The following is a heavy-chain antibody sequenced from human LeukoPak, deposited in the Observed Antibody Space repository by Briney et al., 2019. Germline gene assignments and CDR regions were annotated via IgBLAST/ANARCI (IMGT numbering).Heavy chain of an antibody. CDR3: ARDGGWYKRGLDHYYYYMDV. J-gene: IGHJ6*03. V-gene: IGHV3-23*01. CDR1: DFSFITYA. D-gene: IGHD6-19*01. CDR2: ISGGGDAT. Sequence: GGSLRLSCAASDFSFITYAMSWVRQAPGKGLEWVSTISGGGDATYYADSVKGRFTISRDNSKNTLYLQMNSLRPEDTAFYYCARDGGWYKRGLDHYYYYMDVWGKGTTVTVSS.